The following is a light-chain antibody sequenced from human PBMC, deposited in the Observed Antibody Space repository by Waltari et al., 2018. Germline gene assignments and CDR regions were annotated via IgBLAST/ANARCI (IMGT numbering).Light chain of an antibody. Sequence: DIVMTQSPDSLAVSLGERATINGKSRQSVLYSSNNKNYLAWYQQKPGQPPKLLIYWASTRESGVPDRFSGSGSGTDFTLTISSLQAEDVAVYYCQQYYSTLCTFGQGTKLEIK. CDR3: QQYYSTLCT. CDR2: WAS. J-gene: IGKJ2*02. V-gene: IGKV4-1*01. CDR1: QSVLYSSNNKNY.